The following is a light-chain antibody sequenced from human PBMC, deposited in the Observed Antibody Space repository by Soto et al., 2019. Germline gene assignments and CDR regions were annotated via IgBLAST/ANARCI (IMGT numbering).Light chain of an antibody. CDR3: SSYTSSSTYV. CDR1: SSDVGAYNY. Sequence: QSALTQPAPVSGSPGQSITISCTGTSSDVGAYNYVSWYQQHPGKAPKLMIYDVSYRPSGVSNRFSGSKSGNTASLTISGLQAEDEADYYCSSYTSSSTYVFGTGTKVTVL. CDR2: DVS. V-gene: IGLV2-14*03. J-gene: IGLJ1*01.